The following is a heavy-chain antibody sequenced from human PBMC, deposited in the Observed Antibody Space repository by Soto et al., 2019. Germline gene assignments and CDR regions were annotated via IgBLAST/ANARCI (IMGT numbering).Heavy chain of an antibody. CDR1: GFSFSNFG. J-gene: IGHJ4*02. CDR2: VSYEGSSK. V-gene: IGHV3-30*18. CDR3: AKTITTWGDSRGRGALIDS. D-gene: IGHD3-3*01. Sequence: QVQLVESGGGVVQPGRSLRLSCAASGFSFSNFGMHWVRQAPGKGLEWAAVVSYEGSSKHYADSVKGRFTISRDNSKNTVYLQMDSLRGEDTAVYYCAKTITTWGDSRGRGALIDSWGQGTLVTVSS.